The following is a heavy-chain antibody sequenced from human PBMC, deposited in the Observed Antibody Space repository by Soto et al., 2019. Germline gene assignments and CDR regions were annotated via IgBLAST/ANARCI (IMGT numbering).Heavy chain of an antibody. V-gene: IGHV4-4*02. Sequence: QVQLQESGPGLVKPSGTLSLTCAISSGSITSSNWWSWVRQPPGKGLEWIGEVYNGGHANYNPSLKSRLTISVESQNQFSLRLGSVTAADTAVYFCASHLIMPGTRGFDYWGQGSLVTVSS. CDR1: SGSITSSNW. CDR3: ASHLIMPGTRGFDY. J-gene: IGHJ4*02. D-gene: IGHD1-26*01. CDR2: VYNGGHA.